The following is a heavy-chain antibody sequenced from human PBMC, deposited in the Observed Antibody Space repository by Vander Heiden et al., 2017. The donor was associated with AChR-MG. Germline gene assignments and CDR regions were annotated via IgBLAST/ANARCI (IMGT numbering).Heavy chain of an antibody. J-gene: IGHJ3*02. Sequence: EVQLVESGGGLVQPGRSLRLSCAASGFTFDDYAMHWVRQAPGKGLEWVSGISWNSGSIGYADSVKGRFTISRDNAKNSLYLQMNSLRAEDTALYYCAKDSRELRSAAFDIWGQGTMVTVSS. D-gene: IGHD1-26*01. CDR2: ISWNSGSI. CDR1: GFTFDDYA. V-gene: IGHV3-9*01. CDR3: AKDSRELRSAAFDI.